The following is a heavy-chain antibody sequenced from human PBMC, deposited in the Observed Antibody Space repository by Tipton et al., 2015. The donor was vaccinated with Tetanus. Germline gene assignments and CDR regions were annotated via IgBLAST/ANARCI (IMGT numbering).Heavy chain of an antibody. D-gene: IGHD4-17*01. V-gene: IGHV3-48*04. CDR1: GFTFSSFG. J-gene: IGHJ4*02. Sequence: SLRLSCVASGFTFSSFGMNWVRQAPGKGLEWVSYISTATSLTYYADSVKGRFTISRDNAKNSLYLQMNSLRAEDTAVYYCARDQGYGDYEFDYWGQGTLVTVSS. CDR3: ARDQGYGDYEFDY. CDR2: ISTATSLT.